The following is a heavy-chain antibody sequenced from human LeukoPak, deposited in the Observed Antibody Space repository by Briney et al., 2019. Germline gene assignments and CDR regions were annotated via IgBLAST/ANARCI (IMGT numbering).Heavy chain of an antibody. Sequence: GGSLRLSCAASGFTFSSYAMSWVRQAPGKGLEWVSAISGSGGSTYYADSVKGRITISRDNSKNTLYLQMNSLRAEDTAVYYCAKDKGAGSSIFDYWGQGTLVTVSS. V-gene: IGHV3-23*01. CDR3: AKDKGAGSSIFDY. CDR1: GFTFSSYA. J-gene: IGHJ4*02. CDR2: ISGSGGST. D-gene: IGHD6-19*01.